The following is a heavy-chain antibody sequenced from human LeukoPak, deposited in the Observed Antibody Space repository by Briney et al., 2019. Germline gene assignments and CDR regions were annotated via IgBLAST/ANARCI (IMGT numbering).Heavy chain of an antibody. CDR3: AKGYSTSWLPFFDY. CDR1: GFTFSSYA. CDR2: IRGSGGTT. Sequence: GSLRLSCAASGFTFSSYAMSWVRQAPGKGLEWVSAIRGSGGTTYYADSVKGRFTISRDDSKNTLYQQMNSLRAEDTAAYYCAKGYSTSWLPFFDYWGQGTLVTVS. V-gene: IGHV3-23*01. J-gene: IGHJ4*02. D-gene: IGHD2-2*01.